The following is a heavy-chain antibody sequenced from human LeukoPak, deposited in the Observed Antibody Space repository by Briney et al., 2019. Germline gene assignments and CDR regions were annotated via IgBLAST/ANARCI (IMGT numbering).Heavy chain of an antibody. CDR2: AGDSAATT. CDR3: AKDSFTVVRGVGSDDGFAV. D-gene: IGHD3-10*01. Sequence: GGSLRLSCAASGFTFATYGMSWVRQAPGKGLEWVSVAGDSAATTHYADSVKGRFFISRDNSKNTVHLQMNNLRAEDTAVYYCAKDSFTVVRGVGSDDGFAVWGQGTMVIASS. V-gene: IGHV3-23*01. CDR1: GFTFATYG. J-gene: IGHJ3*01.